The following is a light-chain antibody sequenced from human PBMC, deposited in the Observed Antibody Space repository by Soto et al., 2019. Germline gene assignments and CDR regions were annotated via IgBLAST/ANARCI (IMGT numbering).Light chain of an antibody. J-gene: IGKJ4*01. Sequence: DIQMTQSPSSVSASVGDRVTITCRASQDISVWLAWYQQKPGKAPKLLIYAASNLQTGVPSRFSGSGSGTDFTLTIYSLQAEDVAVYYCQQYYSTPLTFGGGTKVEI. V-gene: IGKV1-12*01. CDR3: QQYYSTPLT. CDR1: QDISVW. CDR2: AAS.